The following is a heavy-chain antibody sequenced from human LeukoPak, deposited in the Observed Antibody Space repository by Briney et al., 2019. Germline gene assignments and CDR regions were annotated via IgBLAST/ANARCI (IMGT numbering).Heavy chain of an antibody. V-gene: IGHV1-18*01. Sequence: GPVKVSCKASGYTFTSYGIRWVRQAPGQGLEWMGWISAYNGNTNYAQKLQGRVTMTTDTSTSTAYMELRSLRSDDTAVYYCARPYSGIYLPWGQGTLVTVSS. CDR3: ARPYSGIYLP. D-gene: IGHD1-26*01. CDR2: ISAYNGNT. J-gene: IGHJ5*02. CDR1: GYTFTSYG.